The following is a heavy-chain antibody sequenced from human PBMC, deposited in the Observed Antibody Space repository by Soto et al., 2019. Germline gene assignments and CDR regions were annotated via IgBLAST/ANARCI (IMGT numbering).Heavy chain of an antibody. CDR3: ARGIRYSSSYSYMDV. Sequence: QVQLQESGPGLVKPSGTLSLTCAVSSGSISSSNWWSWVRQPPGKGLEWIGEINHSGSTNYNPSLKSRVTISVDKSKNQFSLKLSSVTAADTAVYYCARGIRYSSSYSYMDVWGKGTTVTVSS. CDR2: INHSGST. V-gene: IGHV4-4*02. J-gene: IGHJ6*03. CDR1: SGSISSSNW. D-gene: IGHD6-13*01.